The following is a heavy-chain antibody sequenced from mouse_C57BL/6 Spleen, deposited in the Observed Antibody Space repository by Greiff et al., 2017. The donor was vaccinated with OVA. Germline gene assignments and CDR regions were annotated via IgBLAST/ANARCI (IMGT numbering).Heavy chain of an antibody. J-gene: IGHJ4*01. Sequence: VQLQQSGAELVRPGSSVKMSCKTSGYTFTSYGINWVKQRPGQGLEWIGYIYIGNGYTEYNEKFKGKATLTSDTSSSTAYMQLSSLTSEDSALYFCALITTVEDGYAMDYWGQGTSVTVSS. CDR2: IYIGNGYT. CDR1: GYTFTSYG. CDR3: ALITTVEDGYAMDY. D-gene: IGHD1-1*01. V-gene: IGHV1-58*01.